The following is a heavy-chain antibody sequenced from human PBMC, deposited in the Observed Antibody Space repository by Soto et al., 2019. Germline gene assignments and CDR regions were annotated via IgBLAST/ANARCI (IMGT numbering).Heavy chain of an antibody. CDR1: GGTFSSHS. V-gene: IGHV1-69*01. J-gene: IGHJ4*02. Sequence: VQLMQSGAEVKQPGSSVKVSCEASGGTFSSHSINWVRQAPGQGLEWMGGIVTLFGTANYAQNFQCRVTITADQSTSIVNMDLSSLRSDDTAVYYCARDVGYGDFSAALLDWGQGTLVTVSS. D-gene: IGHD4-17*01. CDR3: ARDVGYGDFSAALLD. CDR2: IVTLFGTA.